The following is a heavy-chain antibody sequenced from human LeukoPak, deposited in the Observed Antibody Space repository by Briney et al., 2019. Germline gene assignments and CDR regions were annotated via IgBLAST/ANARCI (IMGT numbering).Heavy chain of an antibody. CDR2: INPNSGGT. J-gene: IGHJ6*02. D-gene: IGHD6-13*01. Sequence: GASVKVSCKASGYTFTGYYMHWVRQAPGQGLEWMGWINPNSGGTNYAQKFQGRVTMTRDTSISTAYMELSRLRSDDTAVYYCARESRWRGSWYFVGGYGMDVWGQGTTVTVSS. CDR3: ARESRWRGSWYFVGGYGMDV. V-gene: IGHV1-2*02. CDR1: GYTFTGYY.